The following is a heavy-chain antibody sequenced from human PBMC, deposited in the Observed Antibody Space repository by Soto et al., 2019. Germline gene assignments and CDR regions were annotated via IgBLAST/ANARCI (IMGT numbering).Heavy chain of an antibody. Sequence: SETLSLTCTVSGGSISSSSYYWGWFRQPPGKGLEWIGSIYYSGSTYYNPSLKSRVTISVDTSKNQFSLKLSSVTAADTAVYYCASAKYLYYYYGMDVWGQGTTVT. CDR2: IYYSGST. CDR3: ASAKYLYYYYGMDV. J-gene: IGHJ6*02. V-gene: IGHV4-39*01. CDR1: GGSISSSSYY.